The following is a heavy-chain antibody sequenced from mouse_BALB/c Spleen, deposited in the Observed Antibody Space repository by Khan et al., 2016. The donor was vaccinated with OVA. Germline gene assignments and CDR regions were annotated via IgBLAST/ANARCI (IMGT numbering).Heavy chain of an antibody. J-gene: IGHJ2*01. V-gene: IGHV3-2*02. Sequence: EVQLQESGPGLVKPSQSLSLTCTVTGYSITSDYAWNWIRQFPGNKLEWMGYISYSGSTSYNPSLKSRISITRDTSKNQFFLQLNSVTTGDTATYYCARGRGDFDYWCQGTTLTVSS. CDR2: ISYSGST. CDR1: GYSITSDYA. CDR3: ARGRGDFDY.